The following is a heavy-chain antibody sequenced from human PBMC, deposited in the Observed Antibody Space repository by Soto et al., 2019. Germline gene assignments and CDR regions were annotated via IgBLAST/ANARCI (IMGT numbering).Heavy chain of an antibody. J-gene: IGHJ4*02. V-gene: IGHV1-69*01. D-gene: IGHD3-10*01. Sequence: QLHLVQSGAEVKKAGSSVKVSCTASGGTVSSYAITWVRQAPGKGLEWMGVFIPIFVSAHYAPKFQGRITITADESTSTAYMELSGLTSEDTAIYYCARDVSSDTTGFRGYDLWGQGTQVTVSS. CDR1: GGTVSSYA. CDR2: FIPIFVSA. CDR3: ARDVSSDTTGFRGYDL.